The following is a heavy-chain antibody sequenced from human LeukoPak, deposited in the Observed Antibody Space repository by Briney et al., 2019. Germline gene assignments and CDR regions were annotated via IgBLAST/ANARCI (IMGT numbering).Heavy chain of an antibody. CDR1: GYSFTSYW. Sequence: GESLKISCKGSGYSFTSYWIGWVRPMPGKGLEWMGIIYPGDSDTRYSPSFQGQVTISADKSISTAYLQWSSLKASDTAMYYCARYTEYSSSSGISNYYGMDVWGQGTTVTVSS. V-gene: IGHV5-51*01. CDR2: IYPGDSDT. D-gene: IGHD6-6*01. J-gene: IGHJ6*02. CDR3: ARYTEYSSSSGISNYYGMDV.